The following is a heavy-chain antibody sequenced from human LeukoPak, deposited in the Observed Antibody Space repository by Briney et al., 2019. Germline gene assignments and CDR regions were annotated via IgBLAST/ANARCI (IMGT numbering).Heavy chain of an antibody. J-gene: IGHJ4*02. CDR3: ARGYDILTGPNY. CDR2: VNHSGST. Sequence: SETLSLTCAVYGGSFSGYYWSWIRQPPGKGLEWTGEVNHSGSTNYNPSLKSRVTISVDTSKNQFSLKLSSVTGADTAVYYCARGYDILTGPNYWGQGTLVTVSS. CDR1: GGSFSGYY. D-gene: IGHD3-9*01. V-gene: IGHV4-34*01.